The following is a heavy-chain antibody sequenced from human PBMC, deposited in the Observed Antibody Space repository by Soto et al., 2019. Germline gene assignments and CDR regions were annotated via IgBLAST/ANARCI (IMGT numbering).Heavy chain of an antibody. CDR2: ISYDGSNK. V-gene: IGHV3-30*18. CDR1: GFTFSSYG. CDR3: AKDQGLGYYYDSSGYYFDY. J-gene: IGHJ4*02. D-gene: IGHD3-22*01. Sequence: GGSLRLSCAASGFTFSSYGMHWVRQAPGKGLEWVAVISYDGSNKYYADSVKGRFTISRDNSKNTLYLQMNSLRAEDTAVYYCAKDQGLGYYYDSSGYYFDYWGQGTLVTVSS.